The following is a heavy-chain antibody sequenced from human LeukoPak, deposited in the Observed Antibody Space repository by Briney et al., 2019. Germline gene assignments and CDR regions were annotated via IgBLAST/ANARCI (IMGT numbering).Heavy chain of an antibody. CDR3: ARDLRPKLLWFGELSNLYYYYGMDV. Sequence: QPGGSLRLSCAASGFTFSSYWMHWVRQAPGKGLVWVSRINSDGSSTSYADSVKGRFTISRDNAKNTLYLQMNSLRAEDTAVYYCARDLRPKLLWFGELSNLYYYYGMDVWGQGTTVTVSS. CDR2: INSDGSST. J-gene: IGHJ6*02. D-gene: IGHD3-10*01. V-gene: IGHV3-74*01. CDR1: GFTFSSYW.